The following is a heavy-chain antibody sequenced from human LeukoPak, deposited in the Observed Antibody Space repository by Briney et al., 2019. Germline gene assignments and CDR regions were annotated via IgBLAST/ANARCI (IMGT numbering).Heavy chain of an antibody. J-gene: IGHJ4*02. V-gene: IGHV5-51*01. CDR2: IYPGDSDT. D-gene: IGHD2/OR15-2a*01. CDR3: ARAPTSLSNPYYFDY. Sequence: GESLKISCMGSGYSFSDYWIGWVRQMPGKGLEWMGIIYPGDSDTRYSPSFQGQVTISADNSISTAYLQWSSLQASDTAMYYCARAPTSLSNPYYFDYWGQGTPVTVSS. CDR1: GYSFSDYW.